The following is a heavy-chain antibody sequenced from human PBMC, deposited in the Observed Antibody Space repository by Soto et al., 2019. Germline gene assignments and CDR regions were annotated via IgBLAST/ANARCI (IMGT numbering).Heavy chain of an antibody. CDR3: ARRRGFPYYYGMDV. CDR2: IYHSGST. V-gene: IGHV4-30-2*01. CDR1: GGSISSGGYS. J-gene: IGHJ6*02. D-gene: IGHD5-12*01. Sequence: SETLSLTCAVSGGSISSGGYSWSWIRQPPGKGLEWIGYIYHSGSTYYNPSLKSRVTISVDRSKNQFSLKLSSVTAADTAVYYCARRRGFPYYYGMDVWGQGTTVSVSS.